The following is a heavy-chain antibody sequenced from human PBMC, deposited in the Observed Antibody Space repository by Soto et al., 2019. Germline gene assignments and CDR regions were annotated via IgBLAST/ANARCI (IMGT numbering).Heavy chain of an antibody. CDR2: ISGSGGST. Sequence: EVQLLESGGGLVQPGGSLRLSCAASGFTFSSYAMSWVRQAPGKGLEWVSAISGSGGSTYYADSVKGRFTISRDNSKNTLYLQMNSLRAEDTAVYYCAKGDCISTSCYRYYYYCGMDVWGQGTTVTVSS. CDR3: AKGDCISTSCYRYYYYCGMDV. CDR1: GFTFSSYA. V-gene: IGHV3-23*01. J-gene: IGHJ6*02. D-gene: IGHD2-2*01.